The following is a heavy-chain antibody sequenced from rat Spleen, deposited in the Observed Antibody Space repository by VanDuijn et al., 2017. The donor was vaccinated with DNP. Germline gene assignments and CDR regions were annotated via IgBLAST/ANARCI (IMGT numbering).Heavy chain of an antibody. Sequence: EGQLQESGPGLVKPSQSLSLTCSVTGYSITSNYWAWIRQFPGNKMEWMGYINYSGATAYNPSRRSRISITRDTSKNQFFLQLNSVTPEETATYYCARGLNYGGYIYSWYFDFWGPGTMVTVSS. D-gene: IGHD1-11*01. J-gene: IGHJ1*01. CDR1: GYSITSNY. CDR3: ARGLNYGGYIYSWYFDF. CDR2: INYSGAT. V-gene: IGHV3-1*01.